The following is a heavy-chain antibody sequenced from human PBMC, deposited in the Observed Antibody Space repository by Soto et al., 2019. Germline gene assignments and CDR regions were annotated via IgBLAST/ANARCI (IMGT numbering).Heavy chain of an antibody. CDR2: VSGRGGDT. J-gene: IGHJ4*02. Sequence: EVHLLQSGGGLVQPGGSLRLSCAASGFSFSSFALSWVRQSPGKGLEWVAAVSGRGGDTYYANSVKGRLTISRDNSQKTLLRQMNSLVAEDSAIYYCAKDPNYDFWSGFSAVYFDYWGQGTLVTVSS. CDR1: GFSFSSFA. D-gene: IGHD3-3*01. V-gene: IGHV3-23*01. CDR3: AKDPNYDFWSGFSAVYFDY.